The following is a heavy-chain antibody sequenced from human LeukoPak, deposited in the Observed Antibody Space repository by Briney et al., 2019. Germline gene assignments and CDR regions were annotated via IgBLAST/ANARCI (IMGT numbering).Heavy chain of an antibody. CDR2: IYHSGST. V-gene: IGHV4-30-2*01. CDR3: ARARLDYYGSGATFDY. Sequence: PSETLSLTCAVSGGSISSGGYSWSWIRQPLGKGLEWIGYIYHSGSTYYNPSLKSRVTISVDRSKNQFSLKLSSVTAADTAVYYCARARLDYYGSGATFDYWGQGTLVTVSS. D-gene: IGHD3-10*01. CDR1: GGSISSGGYS. J-gene: IGHJ4*02.